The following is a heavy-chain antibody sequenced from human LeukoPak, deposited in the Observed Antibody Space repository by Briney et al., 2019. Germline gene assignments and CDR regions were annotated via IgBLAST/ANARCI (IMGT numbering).Heavy chain of an antibody. D-gene: IGHD3-3*01. CDR2: INTNTGNP. J-gene: IGHJ3*02. CDR1: GYTFTSYA. CDR3: AREFPGATYYDFWSGYYPTDDAFDI. Sequence: GASVKVSCKASGYTFTSYAMNWVRQAPGQGLKWMGWINTNTGNPTYAQGFTGRFVFSLDTSVSTAYLQISSLKAEDTAVYYCAREFPGATYYDFWSGYYPTDDAFDIWGQGTMVTVSS. V-gene: IGHV7-4-1*02.